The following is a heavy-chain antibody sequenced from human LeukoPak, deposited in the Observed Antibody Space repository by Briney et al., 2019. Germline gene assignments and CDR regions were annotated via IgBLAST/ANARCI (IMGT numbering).Heavy chain of an antibody. CDR3: ARGLSLVGAFAY. Sequence: SETLSLTCAVYGGSFSDYYWTWIRQPPGKGLEWIGEINHSGKTNYNPSLKSRVTISVDTSKNQFSLKLSSVTAADTAVYYCARGLSLVGAFAYWGQGALVTVSS. D-gene: IGHD1-26*01. V-gene: IGHV4-34*01. CDR2: INHSGKT. CDR1: GGSFSDYY. J-gene: IGHJ4*02.